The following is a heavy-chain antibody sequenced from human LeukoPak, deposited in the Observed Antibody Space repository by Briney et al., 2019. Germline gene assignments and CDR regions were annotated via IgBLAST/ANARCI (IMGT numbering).Heavy chain of an antibody. CDR3: ARDQYCSGGSCYDEGFDY. V-gene: IGHV4-31*03. D-gene: IGHD2-15*01. CDR1: GGSISSYY. CDR2: IYYSGST. J-gene: IGHJ4*02. Sequence: TLSLTCTVSGGSISSYYWSWIRQHPGKGLEWIGYIYYSGSTYYNPSLKSRVTISVDTSKNQFSLKLSSVTAADTAVYYCARDQYCSGGSCYDEGFDYWGQGTLVTVSS.